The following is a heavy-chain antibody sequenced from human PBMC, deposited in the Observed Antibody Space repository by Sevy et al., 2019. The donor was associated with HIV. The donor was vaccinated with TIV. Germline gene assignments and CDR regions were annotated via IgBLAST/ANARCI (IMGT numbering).Heavy chain of an antibody. CDR3: AHRETTPMGTLLFDH. D-gene: IGHD5-18*01. CDR1: GFSLTTSGVG. CDR2: IYWNDDK. Sequence: SGPTLVKPTQTLTLTCTFSGFSLTTSGVGVGWIRQPPGKALEWLALIYWNDDKRYSPSLKSRLTITKDTSKNQLVLTMNNMDPVDTATYYCAHRETTPMGTLLFDHWGQGTLVTVSS. J-gene: IGHJ4*02. V-gene: IGHV2-5*01.